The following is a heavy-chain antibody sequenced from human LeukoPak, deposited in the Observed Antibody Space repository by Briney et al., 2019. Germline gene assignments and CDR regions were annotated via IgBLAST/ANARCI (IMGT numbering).Heavy chain of an antibody. CDR1: GGTFSSYA. CDR3: ARDGSTYYDILTGYYKRAFDI. J-gene: IGHJ3*02. CDR2: IIPIFGTA. D-gene: IGHD3-9*01. V-gene: IGHV1-69*05. Sequence: GASVKVSCKASGGTFSSYAISWLRQAPGQGLEWMGGIIPIFGTANYAQKFQGRVTITTDESTSTAYMELSSLRSEDTAVYYCARDGSTYYDILTGYYKRAFDIWGQGTMVTVSS.